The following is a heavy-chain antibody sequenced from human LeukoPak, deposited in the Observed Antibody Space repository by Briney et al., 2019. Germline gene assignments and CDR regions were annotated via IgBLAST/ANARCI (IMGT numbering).Heavy chain of an antibody. V-gene: IGHV3-11*01. J-gene: IGHJ5*02. CDR2: INIGGTNT. CDR1: GFTFNDYY. CDR3: ATDGAGFDT. Sequence: GGSLRLACAASGFTFNDYYMSWIRQAPGKGLEWLSYINIGGTNTHYADSVKGRFTISRDNAKKSLYLEMNNLRAEDTAVYYCATDGAGFDTWGQGVLVTVSS.